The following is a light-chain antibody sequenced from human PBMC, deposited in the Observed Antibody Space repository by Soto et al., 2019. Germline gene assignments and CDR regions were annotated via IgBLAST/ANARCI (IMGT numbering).Light chain of an antibody. V-gene: IGKV3-20*01. J-gene: IGKJ2*01. CDR2: GAS. CDR1: QSVSSNY. Sequence: EIVLTQSPGTLSLSPGERATLSCRASQSVSSNYLAWYQQKPGQAPRLLIYGASNGATGIPDRFSGSGSGTGFTLTISRLEPEDFAVYFCQQYGSSPPFTFGQGTKVEIK. CDR3: QQYGSSPPFT.